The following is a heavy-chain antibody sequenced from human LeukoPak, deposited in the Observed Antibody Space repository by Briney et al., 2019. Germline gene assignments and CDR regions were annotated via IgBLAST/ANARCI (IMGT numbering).Heavy chain of an antibody. V-gene: IGHV4-61*02. D-gene: IGHD6-25*01. CDR2: FYNSESI. J-gene: IGHJ4*02. CDR3: TRDRGSGGWGFLEY. Sequence: PSQTLSLTCTVSGGSISSESYYWTWIRQPAGKGLEWIGCFYNSESINYNPSLKSRVTISVDTSKNQLSLKLSSVTAADTAMYYCTRDRGSGGWGFLEYWGQGALVTVSS. CDR1: GGSISSESYY.